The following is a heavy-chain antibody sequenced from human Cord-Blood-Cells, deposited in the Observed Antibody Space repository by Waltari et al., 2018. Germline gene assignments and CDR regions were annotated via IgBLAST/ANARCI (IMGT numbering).Heavy chain of an antibody. V-gene: IGHV1-69*04. CDR3: ASGHYYDSSEGGFDY. J-gene: IGHJ4*02. CDR2: IIPILGIA. D-gene: IGHD3-22*01. Sequence: QVQLVQSGAEVKKPGSSVKVSCKASGGTFSSYAISWVRQAPGDGLEWMGWIIPILGIANYAQKCQGRVTITADESTSTAYMELSSLRSEDTAVYYCASGHYYDSSEGGFDYWGQGTLVTVSS. CDR1: GGTFSSYA.